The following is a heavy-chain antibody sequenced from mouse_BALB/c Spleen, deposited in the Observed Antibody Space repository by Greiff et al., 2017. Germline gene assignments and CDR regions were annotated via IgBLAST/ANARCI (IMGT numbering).Heavy chain of an antibody. D-gene: IGHD2-10*01. CDR2: INPSTGYT. V-gene: IGHV1-7*01. CDR3: ARKGSYYGPRGYYFDY. CDR1: GYTFTSYW. J-gene: IGHJ2*01. Sequence: VQLQQSGAELAKPGASVKMSCKASGYTFTSYWMHWVKQRPGQGLEWIGYINPSTGYTEYNQKFKDKATLTADKSSSTAYMQLSSLTSEDSAVYYCARKGSYYGPRGYYFDYWGQGTTLTVSS.